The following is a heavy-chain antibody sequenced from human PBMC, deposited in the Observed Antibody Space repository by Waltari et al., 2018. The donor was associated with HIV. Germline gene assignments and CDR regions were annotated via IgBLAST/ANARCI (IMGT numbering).Heavy chain of an antibody. CDR2: IKSKTDGGTT. J-gene: IGHJ4*02. CDR3: TTDKLDSFDSSGYFPDDY. D-gene: IGHD3-22*01. V-gene: IGHV3-15*01. Sequence: MSWVRQAPGKGLEWVGRIKSKTDGGTTDYAAPVKGRFTISRDDSKNTLYLQMNSLKTEDTAVYYCTTDKLDSFDSSGYFPDDYWGQGTLVTVSS.